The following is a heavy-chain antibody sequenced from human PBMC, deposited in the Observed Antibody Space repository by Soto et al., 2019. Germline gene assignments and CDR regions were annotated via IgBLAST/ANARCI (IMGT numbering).Heavy chain of an antibody. CDR1: GGSVSSGSYY. CDR3: ARTGWNFPLDY. CDR2: IYYSGST. Sequence: LSLTCTVSGGSVSSGSYYWSWIRQPPGKGLEWIGYIYYSGSTNYNPSLKSRVTISVDTSKNQFSLKLNSVTAADTAVYYCARTGWNFPLDYWGQGTLVTVSS. J-gene: IGHJ4*02. V-gene: IGHV4-61*01. D-gene: IGHD1-7*01.